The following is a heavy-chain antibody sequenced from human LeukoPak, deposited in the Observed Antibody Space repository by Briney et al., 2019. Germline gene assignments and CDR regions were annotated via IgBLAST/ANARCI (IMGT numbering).Heavy chain of an antibody. CDR2: IYHSGST. D-gene: IGHD3-10*01. V-gene: IGHV4-30-2*01. CDR1: GGSISSGGYS. Sequence: SQTLSLTCAVSGGSISSGGYSWSWIRQPPGKGLEWIGYIYHSGSTYYNPSLKSRVTISVDRSKNQFSLKLSSVTAADTAVYYCARDGYYYGSGSLDYWGQGTLVTVSS. J-gene: IGHJ4*02. CDR3: ARDGYYYGSGSLDY.